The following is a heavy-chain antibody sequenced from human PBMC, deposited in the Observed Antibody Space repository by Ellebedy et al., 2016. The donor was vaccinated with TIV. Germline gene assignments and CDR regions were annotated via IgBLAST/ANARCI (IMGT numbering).Heavy chain of an antibody. D-gene: IGHD4-23*01. CDR3: ATTLNYGGNCFFDY. CDR1: GFTFSNYW. J-gene: IGHJ4*02. Sequence: GESLKISCGASGFTFSNYWMNWVRQAPGKGLEWVANIKQDGSEKYYVDSVKGRFTISRDNAKNSVDLQMNTLRAEDTAVYYCATTLNYGGNCFFDYWGQGTLVTVSS. V-gene: IGHV3-7*01. CDR2: IKQDGSEK.